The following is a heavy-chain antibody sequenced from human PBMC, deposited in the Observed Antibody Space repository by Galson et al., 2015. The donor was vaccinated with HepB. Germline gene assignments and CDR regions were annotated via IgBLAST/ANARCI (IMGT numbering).Heavy chain of an antibody. V-gene: IGHV1-3*01. Sequence: SVKVSCKASGYTFTSYAMHWVRQAPGQRLEWMGWVNAGNGNTKYSQKFQGRVTITRDTSASTAYMELSSLRSEDTAVYYCARDDWEGWFDPWGQGTLVTVSS. J-gene: IGHJ5*02. D-gene: IGHD1-26*01. CDR1: GYTFTSYA. CDR3: ARDDWEGWFDP. CDR2: VNAGNGNT.